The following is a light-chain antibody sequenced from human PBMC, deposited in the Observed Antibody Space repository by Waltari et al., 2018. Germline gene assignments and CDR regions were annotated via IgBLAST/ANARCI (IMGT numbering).Light chain of an antibody. Sequence: QSALTQPRSVSGSPGQSLTLSCTGTNSDVGAYNYVPWYQQRPGKAPKLVLYAVAKRPSGVPDRFSGSKAGNTASLTISGLQADDEADYYCCSYAGRYTSVFGGGTKVTVL. CDR1: NSDVGAYNY. J-gene: IGLJ2*01. CDR2: AVA. V-gene: IGLV2-11*01. CDR3: CSYAGRYTSV.